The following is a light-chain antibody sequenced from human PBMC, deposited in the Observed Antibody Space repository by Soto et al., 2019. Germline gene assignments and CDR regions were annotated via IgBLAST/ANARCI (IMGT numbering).Light chain of an antibody. Sequence: QSALTQPASVSLSPGQSITISCTGTSSDIGSYDLVSWYQQHPGTAPKLIIYEVTERPSGVSTRFSGSKSGNTASLTISGLQAVDEADYYCCSFADFTYVFGTGTKVTVL. V-gene: IGLV2-23*02. CDR2: EVT. J-gene: IGLJ1*01. CDR3: CSFADFTYV. CDR1: SSDIGSYDL.